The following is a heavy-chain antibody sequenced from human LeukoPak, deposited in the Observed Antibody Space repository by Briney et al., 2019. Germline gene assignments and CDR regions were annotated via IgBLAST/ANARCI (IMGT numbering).Heavy chain of an antibody. Sequence: PGGSLRLSCAASGFTFSSYAMSWVRQAPGKGLEWVSYISSSGSTIYYADSVKGRFTISRDNAKNSLYLQMNSLRAEDTAVYYCARVRLRFLEWSPRRYMDAWGKGTTVTVSS. D-gene: IGHD3-3*01. CDR3: ARVRLRFLEWSPRRYMDA. CDR2: ISSSGSTI. V-gene: IGHV3-48*04. J-gene: IGHJ6*03. CDR1: GFTFSSYA.